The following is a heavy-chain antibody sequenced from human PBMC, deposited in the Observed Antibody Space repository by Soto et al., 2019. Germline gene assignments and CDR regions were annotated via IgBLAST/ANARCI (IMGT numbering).Heavy chain of an antibody. CDR3: AIVGIGAYHFDF. J-gene: IGHJ4*02. Sequence: EVQLVESGGGLIQPGGSLRLSCAASGFTFTSYWMHWVRQVPGKGLVWVSRINSDGSTTSYADSVEGGFTISRDNANNTLYLQLNTVRAEDTAVYYCAIVGIGAYHFDFWGQGALVTVAS. D-gene: IGHD3-16*01. V-gene: IGHV3-74*01. CDR1: GFTFTSYW. CDR2: INSDGSTT.